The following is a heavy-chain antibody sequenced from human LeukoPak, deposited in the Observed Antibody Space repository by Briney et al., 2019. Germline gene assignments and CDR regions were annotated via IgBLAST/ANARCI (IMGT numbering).Heavy chain of an antibody. CDR1: GGSFSGYY. CDR3: ASLSYAQRRRGCYYDFDY. V-gene: IGHV4-34*01. D-gene: IGHD3-22*01. Sequence: SETLSLTCAVYGGSFSGYYWSWIRQPPGKGLEWIGEINHSGSTNYNPSLKSRVTISVDTSKNQFSLKLSSVTAADTAVYYCASLSYAQRRRGCYYDFDYWGQGTLVTVSS. J-gene: IGHJ4*02. CDR2: INHSGST.